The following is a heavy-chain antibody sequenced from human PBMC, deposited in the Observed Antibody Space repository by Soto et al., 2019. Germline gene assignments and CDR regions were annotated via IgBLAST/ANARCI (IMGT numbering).Heavy chain of an antibody. D-gene: IGHD3-9*01. J-gene: IGHJ4*02. CDR2: ISGSGGST. V-gene: IGHV3-23*01. CDR3: AKDDSLRYFDWSIHGVFDY. Sequence: PGGSLRLSCAASGFTFSSYAMSWVRQAPGKGLEWVSAISGSGGSTYYADSVKGRFTISRDNSKNTLYLQMNSLRAEDTAVYYCAKDDSLRYFDWSIHGVFDYWGQGTLVTVSS. CDR1: GFTFSSYA.